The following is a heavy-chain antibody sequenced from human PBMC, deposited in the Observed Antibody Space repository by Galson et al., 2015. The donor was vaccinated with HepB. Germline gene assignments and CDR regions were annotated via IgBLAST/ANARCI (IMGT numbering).Heavy chain of an antibody. J-gene: IGHJ5*02. CDR2: INPNIGST. V-gene: IGHV1-46*03. D-gene: IGHD2-2*01. CDR1: GYTFTNYY. Sequence: SVKVSCKASGYTFTNYYIHWVRQAPGQGLEWMGIINPNIGSTGYAQKFQGRATMTRDTSTSTAYMELSSLRSENTAMYYCARRDCTTTNCYTNWFDPWGQGTLVIVSS. CDR3: ARRDCTTTNCYTNWFDP.